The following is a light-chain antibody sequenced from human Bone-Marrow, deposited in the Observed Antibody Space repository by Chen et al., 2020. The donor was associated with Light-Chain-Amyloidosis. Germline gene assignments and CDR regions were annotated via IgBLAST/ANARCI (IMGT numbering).Light chain of an antibody. Sequence: EIALTQSPVTLSVSPGERTTLFCRASQSVGNNFLAWYQQKPGQSPRLLIYRASARATGTPDRFSGSGSGTDFTLTVTRLEPDDSAVYYCQQYANSPITFGQGTRLEIK. V-gene: IGKV3-20*01. CDR3: QQYANSPIT. CDR1: QSVGNNF. CDR2: RAS. J-gene: IGKJ5*01.